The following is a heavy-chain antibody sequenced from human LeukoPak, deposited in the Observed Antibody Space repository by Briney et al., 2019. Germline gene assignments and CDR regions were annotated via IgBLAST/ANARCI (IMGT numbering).Heavy chain of an antibody. J-gene: IGHJ6*03. CDR2: ISWNSGSI. V-gene: IGHV3-9*01. CDR1: GFTFDDYA. CDR3: AKARGQLLYYYMDV. D-gene: IGHD2-2*01. Sequence: GGSLRLSCAASGFTFDDYAMHWVRQAPGKGLEWVSGISWNSGSIGYADSMKGRFTISRDNAKNSLYLQMNSLRAEDTALYYCAKARGQLLYYYMDVWGKGTTVTVSS.